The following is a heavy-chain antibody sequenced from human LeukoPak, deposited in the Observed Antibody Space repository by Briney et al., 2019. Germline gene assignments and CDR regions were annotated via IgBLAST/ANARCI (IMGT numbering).Heavy chain of an antibody. J-gene: IGHJ4*02. V-gene: IGHV3-23*01. CDR1: GFTFSSYA. Sequence: QSGGSLRLSCAASGFTFSSYAKTWVRQAPGKGLEWVSAISGSGGSTYYADSVRGRFTISRDNSKNTLYLQMNSLRAEDTAVYFCARGGDSSGYHQYYFDYWGQGTLVTVSS. CDR3: ARGGDSSGYHQYYFDY. CDR2: ISGSGGST. D-gene: IGHD3-22*01.